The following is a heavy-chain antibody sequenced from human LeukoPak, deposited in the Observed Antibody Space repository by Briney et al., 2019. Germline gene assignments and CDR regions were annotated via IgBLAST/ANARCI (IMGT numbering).Heavy chain of an antibody. Sequence: GGSLRHSCAAAGFTVSSNYRSWVRQAPGKGLEWVSVIYSGGSTYYADSVKGRFTISRDNSKNTLYLQMNSLRAEDTAVYYCARNIAVAGIAEYFQHWGQGTLVTVSS. V-gene: IGHV3-53*01. J-gene: IGHJ1*01. CDR2: IYSGGST. CDR1: GFTVSSNY. D-gene: IGHD6-19*01. CDR3: ARNIAVAGIAEYFQH.